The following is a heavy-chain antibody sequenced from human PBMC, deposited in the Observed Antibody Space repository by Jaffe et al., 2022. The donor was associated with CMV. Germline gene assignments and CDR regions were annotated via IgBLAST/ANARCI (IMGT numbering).Heavy chain of an antibody. Sequence: EMQLVESGGGLVQPGGSLRLSCVASRFTLSSYWMTWVRQAPGKGLEWVANIKEDGSENYYVDSVKGRFSISRDNPKNSLYLQMNSLRDEDTAVYYCARVGQVKRWFGDLGTDIDVEWYFDLWGRGTQVTVSS. V-gene: IGHV3-7*01. CDR3: ARVGQVKRWFGDLGTDIDVEWYFDL. CDR2: IKEDGSEN. J-gene: IGHJ2*01. D-gene: IGHD3-10*01. CDR1: RFTLSSYW.